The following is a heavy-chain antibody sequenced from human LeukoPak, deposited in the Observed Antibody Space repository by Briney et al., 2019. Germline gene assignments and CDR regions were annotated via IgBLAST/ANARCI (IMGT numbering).Heavy chain of an antibody. CDR1: GYTFTSYG. J-gene: IGHJ3*02. CDR2: ISAYNGNT. Sequence: AAVKVSCKASGYTFTSYGISWVRQAPGQGLEWMGWISAYNGNTNYAQKLQGRVTMTTDTSTSTAYMELRSLRSDATAVYYCASHSSGWADAFDTWGQGTLVTVSS. V-gene: IGHV1-18*01. D-gene: IGHD6-19*01. CDR3: ASHSSGWADAFDT.